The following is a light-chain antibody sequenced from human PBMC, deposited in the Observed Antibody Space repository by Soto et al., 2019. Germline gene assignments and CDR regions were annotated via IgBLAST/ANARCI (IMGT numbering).Light chain of an antibody. CDR2: DAS. V-gene: IGKV1-5*01. CDR1: QSISSW. CDR3: QQYNIYSPRT. J-gene: IGKJ4*01. Sequence: DIQMTQSPSTLSASVGDRVTITCRASQSISSWLAWYQQKPGKAPKLLIYDASSLESGVPSRFSGSGSGTEFTLTISSLQPDDFATYYCQQYNIYSPRTLXAGTKV.